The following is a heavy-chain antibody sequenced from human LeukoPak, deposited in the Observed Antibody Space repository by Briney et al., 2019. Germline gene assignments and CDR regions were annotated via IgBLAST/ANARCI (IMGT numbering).Heavy chain of an antibody. CDR1: GSSFTYND. CDR3: AKDHCSSVSCSQLAY. CDR2: IEHDGQNI. V-gene: IGHV3-30*02. J-gene: IGHJ4*02. Sequence: PGGSLRLSCAASGSSFTYNDMHWVRQAPGKGLEWVACIEHDGQNIHYADSVKGRFTVSRDNPASTLYLQMNNLTREDTAVYYCAKDHCSSVSCSQLAYWGQGTLVTVSS. D-gene: IGHD2-2*01.